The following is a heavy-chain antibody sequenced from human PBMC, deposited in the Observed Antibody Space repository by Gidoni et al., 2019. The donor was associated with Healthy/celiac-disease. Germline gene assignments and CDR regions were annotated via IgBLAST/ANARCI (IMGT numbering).Heavy chain of an antibody. CDR2: ISSSSSTI. V-gene: IGHV3-48*01. CDR3: ARDKDSSSWPEDYYYGMDV. Sequence: EVQLVESGGGLVQPGGSLRLSCAASGFTFSSYSMNWVRQAPGKGLEWVSYISSSSSTIYYADSVKGRFTISRDNAKNSLYLQMNSLRAEDTAVYYCARDKDSSSWPEDYYYGMDVWGQGTTVTVSS. CDR1: GFTFSSYS. J-gene: IGHJ6*02. D-gene: IGHD6-13*01.